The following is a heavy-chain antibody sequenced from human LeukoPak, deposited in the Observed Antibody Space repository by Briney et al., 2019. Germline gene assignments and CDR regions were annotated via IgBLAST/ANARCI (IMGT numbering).Heavy chain of an antibody. CDR2: IIPNSGGT. CDR3: ARVPTVTFFDY. D-gene: IGHD4-17*01. V-gene: IGHV1-2*02. J-gene: IGHJ4*02. CDR1: GYTFTDYY. Sequence: EASVKVSCKASGYTFTDYYMHWVRQAPGQGLEWMGWIIPNSGGTNYVQKFQGRVTMTRDTSISTAYMVLSRLRSDDTAVYYCARVPTVTFFDYWGQGTLVTVSS.